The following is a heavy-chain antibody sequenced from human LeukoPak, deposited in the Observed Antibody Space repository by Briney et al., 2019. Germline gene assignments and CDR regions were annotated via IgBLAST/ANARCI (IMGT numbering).Heavy chain of an antibody. CDR2: INWNGGST. Sequence: GGSLRLSCAASGFTFDDYGMSWVRHAPGKGLEWVSGINWNGGSTGYADSVKGRFTISRDNAKNSLYLQMNSLRAEDTALYYCARAHRYDSSGYYDYWGQGTLVTVSS. D-gene: IGHD3-22*01. CDR1: GFTFDDYG. V-gene: IGHV3-20*04. J-gene: IGHJ4*02. CDR3: ARAHRYDSSGYYDY.